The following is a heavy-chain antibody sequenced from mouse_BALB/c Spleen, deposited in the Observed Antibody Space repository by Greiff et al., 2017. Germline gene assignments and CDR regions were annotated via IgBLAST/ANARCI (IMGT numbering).Heavy chain of an antibody. V-gene: IGHV5-9-4*01. Sequence: EVQGVESGGGLVKPGGSLKLSCAASGFTFSSYAMSWVRQSPEKRLEWVAEISSGGSYSYYPDTVTGRFTISRDNAKNTLYLEMSSLRSEDTAMYCCARDSRDYYAMDYWGQGTSVTVSS. J-gene: IGHJ4*01. CDR1: GFTFSSYA. CDR2: ISSGGSYS. CDR3: ARDSRDYYAMDY.